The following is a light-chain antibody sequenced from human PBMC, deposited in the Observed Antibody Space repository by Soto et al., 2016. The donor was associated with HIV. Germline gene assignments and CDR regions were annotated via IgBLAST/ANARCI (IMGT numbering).Light chain of an antibody. CDR1: EDISDY. J-gene: IGKJ3*01. CDR2: DAS. V-gene: IGKV1-33*01. Sequence: DIQMTQSPSSLSASVGDRVTITCQASEDISDYLNWYQQKPGKAPKLLIYDASNLGKGVPPRFTGSGSGTDYTSTITSLQPEDTATYYCQQYDDLPLTFGPGTKVNI. CDR3: QQYDDLPLT.